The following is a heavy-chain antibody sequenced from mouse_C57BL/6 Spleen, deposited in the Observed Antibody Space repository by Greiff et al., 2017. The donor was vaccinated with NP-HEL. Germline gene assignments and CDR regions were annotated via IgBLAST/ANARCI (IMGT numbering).Heavy chain of an antibody. J-gene: IGHJ4*01. CDR2: IDPSDSYT. CDR3: ARSGSSLYYYAMDY. Sequence: VKLQQPGAELVRPGTSVKLSCKASGYTFTSYWMHWVKQRPGQGLEWIGVIDPSDSYTNYNQKFKGKATLTVDTSSSTAYMQLSSLTSEDSAVYYCARSGSSLYYYAMDYWGQGTSVTVSS. D-gene: IGHD1-1*01. CDR1: GYTFTSYW. V-gene: IGHV1-59*01.